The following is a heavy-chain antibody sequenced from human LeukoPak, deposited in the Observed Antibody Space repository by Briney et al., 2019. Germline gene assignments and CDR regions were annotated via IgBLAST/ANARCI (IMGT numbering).Heavy chain of an antibody. CDR2: ISYDGSNK. CDR3: ARDFLGYTFDY. J-gene: IGHJ4*02. D-gene: IGHD2-2*02. V-gene: IGHV3-30*03. CDR1: GLTFSSYG. Sequence: GGSLRLSCVASGLTFSSYGMHWVRQAPGKGLEWVAVISYDGSNKYYADSVKGRFTISRDNAKNSLYLQMDSLRAEDTAVYYCARDFLGYTFDYWGQGTLVTVSS.